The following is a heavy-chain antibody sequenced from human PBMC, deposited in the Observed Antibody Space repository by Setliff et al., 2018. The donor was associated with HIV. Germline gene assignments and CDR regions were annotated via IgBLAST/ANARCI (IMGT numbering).Heavy chain of an antibody. Sequence: KPSETLSLTCTVSGGSISNYYWNWIRQPPGKGLERIGYIYYTGSTNYDPSLKSRVTISLDTSKDQFSLKLSSVTAADTAIYYCARGDNYYYTSGTFHNGLDCFDFWGQGTMVTVSS. CDR2: IYYTGST. V-gene: IGHV4-59*01. CDR1: GGSISNYY. D-gene: IGHD3-10*01. J-gene: IGHJ3*01. CDR3: ARGDNYYYTSGTFHNGLDCFDF.